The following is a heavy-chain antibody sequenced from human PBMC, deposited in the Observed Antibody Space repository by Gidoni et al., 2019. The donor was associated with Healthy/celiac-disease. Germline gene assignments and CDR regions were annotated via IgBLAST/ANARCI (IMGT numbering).Heavy chain of an antibody. Sequence: EVQLVESGGGLVQHGGSLRLSCAASGFTFSSYSMNWVRQAPGKGLECVSYISSSSSTIYYADSVKGRFTISRDNAKNSLYLQMNSLRAEDTAVYYCARDTISLYFDRAFDIWGQGTMVTVSS. J-gene: IGHJ3*02. D-gene: IGHD3-10*01. CDR3: ARDTISLYFDRAFDI. CDR1: GFTFSSYS. CDR2: ISSSSSTI. V-gene: IGHV3-48*04.